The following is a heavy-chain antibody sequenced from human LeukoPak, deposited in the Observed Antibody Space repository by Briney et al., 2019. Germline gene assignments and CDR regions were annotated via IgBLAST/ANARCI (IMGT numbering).Heavy chain of an antibody. Sequence: GGSLRLSCAASGFTFSSYGMHWVRQAPGKGLEWVAVISYDGSNKYYADSVKGRFTISRDNSKNTLYLQMNSLRAEDTAVYYCAKEGYSSSWYGPPYYFDYWGQGTLVTVSS. D-gene: IGHD6-13*01. V-gene: IGHV3-30*18. CDR2: ISYDGSNK. J-gene: IGHJ4*02. CDR1: GFTFSSYG. CDR3: AKEGYSSSWYGPPYYFDY.